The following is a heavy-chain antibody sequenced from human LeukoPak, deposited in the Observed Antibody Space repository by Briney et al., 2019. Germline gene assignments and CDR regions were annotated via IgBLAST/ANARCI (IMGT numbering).Heavy chain of an antibody. Sequence: PGGSLRLSCAASGFTFSIYAMSWVRQAPGKGLEWVSYISSSSSTIYYADSVKGRFTVSRDNAKNSLYLQMNSLRAEDTAVYYCARDLSSGYLHWGQGTLVTVSS. J-gene: IGHJ4*02. CDR1: GFTFSIYA. V-gene: IGHV3-48*01. CDR2: ISSSSSTI. D-gene: IGHD3-22*01. CDR3: ARDLSSGYLH.